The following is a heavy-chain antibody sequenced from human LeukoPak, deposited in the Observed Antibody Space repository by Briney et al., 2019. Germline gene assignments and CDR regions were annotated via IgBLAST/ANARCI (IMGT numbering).Heavy chain of an antibody. J-gene: IGHJ4*02. CDR2: LYSGGNT. D-gene: IGHD5-18*01. Sequence: GGSLRLSCAASGFTVSSNYMSWVRQTPGKGLAWVSVLYSGGNTYYADSVKGRFTISRDNSKIILFLQMNSLRAEDTAVYYCARVGRGDTYGYVDYWGQGAMVTVAS. CDR1: GFTVSSNY. CDR3: ARVGRGDTYGYVDY. V-gene: IGHV3-66*01.